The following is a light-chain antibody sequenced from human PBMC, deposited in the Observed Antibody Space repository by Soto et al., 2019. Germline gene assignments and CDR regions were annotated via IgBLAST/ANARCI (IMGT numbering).Light chain of an antibody. CDR1: QGVLARSNNKNY. J-gene: IGKJ2*01. CDR3: QQYYSTVYT. Sequence: DIVMTQSPDSLAVSLGERATINCRSSQGVLARSNNKNYLAWYQQKPGQPPKLLIYWASTRQSGVPDRFSGSGSGIDFTLTISSLQAEDVAVYYCQQYYSTVYTFGQGTKLEIK. V-gene: IGKV4-1*01. CDR2: WAS.